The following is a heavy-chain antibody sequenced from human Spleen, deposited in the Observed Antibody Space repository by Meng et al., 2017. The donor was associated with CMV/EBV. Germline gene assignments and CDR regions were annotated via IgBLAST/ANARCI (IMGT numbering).Heavy chain of an antibody. J-gene: IGHJ3*02. V-gene: IGHV4-38-2*01. CDR2: IYYSGTT. Sequence: SETLSLTCGVSGYSISRSGYSCTWIRQPPGKALEWIGSIYYSGTTNYNPSLKSRVTISADTSKNQFSLKLSSVTAADTAVYYCARRWQLARAFDIWGLGTMVTVSS. D-gene: IGHD2-15*01. CDR1: GYSISRSGYS. CDR3: ARRWQLARAFDI.